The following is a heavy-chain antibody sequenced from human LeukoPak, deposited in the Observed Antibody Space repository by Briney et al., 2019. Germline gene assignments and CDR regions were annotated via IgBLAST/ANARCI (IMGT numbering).Heavy chain of an antibody. J-gene: IGHJ3*02. CDR2: IYSGGST. CDR3: AREGGNILTGYYDAFDI. D-gene: IGHD3-9*01. CDR1: RFTVSSNY. V-gene: IGHV3-66*01. Sequence: GGSLRLSCAASRFTVSSNYMSWVRQAPGKGLEWVSVIYSGGSTYYADSVEGRFTISRDNSKNTLYLQMNSLRAEDTAVYYCAREGGNILTGYYDAFDIWGQGTMVTVSS.